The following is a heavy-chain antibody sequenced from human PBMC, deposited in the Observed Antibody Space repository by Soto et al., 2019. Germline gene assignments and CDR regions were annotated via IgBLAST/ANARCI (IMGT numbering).Heavy chain of an antibody. CDR2: ISSSSSYI. CDR3: AREGVFFGEVDY. Sequence: XVSLRLSFAASGFTFSSYSMNWVRQAPGKGLEWVSSISSSSSYIYYADSVKGRFTISRDNAKNSLHLQMNSLRAEDTAVYYCAREGVFFGEVDYWGQGTLVTVSS. D-gene: IGHD3-10*01. V-gene: IGHV3-21*01. CDR1: GFTFSSYS. J-gene: IGHJ4*02.